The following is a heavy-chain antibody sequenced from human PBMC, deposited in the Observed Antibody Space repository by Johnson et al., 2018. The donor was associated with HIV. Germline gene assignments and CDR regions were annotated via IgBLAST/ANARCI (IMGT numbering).Heavy chain of an antibody. CDR2: IYSGDRT. D-gene: IGHD3-22*01. V-gene: IGHV3-66*02. Sequence: EVQLVESGGGLVQPGGSLRLSCAASGFTVSSNYMSWVRQAPGKGLEWVSVIYSGDRTYSAVSVKGRFTISRDNSKNTLYLQMNSLRAEDTAVYYCAATYYYDSSGSRYPFDIWGQGTMVTVSS. J-gene: IGHJ3*02. CDR1: GFTVSSNY. CDR3: AATYYYDSSGSRYPFDI.